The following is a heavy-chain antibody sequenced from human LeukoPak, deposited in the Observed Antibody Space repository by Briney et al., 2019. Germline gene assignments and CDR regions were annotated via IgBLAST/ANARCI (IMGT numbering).Heavy chain of an antibody. Sequence: ASVKVSREASGYTFTSYDINWVRQATGQGLEWMGWMNPNSGNIGYAQKFQGRVTITRNTSISTAYMELSSLRSEDMAVYYCARNEGYCSGGRCYVRAFDIWGQGTMVTVSS. CDR3: ARNEGYCSGGRCYVRAFDI. V-gene: IGHV1-8*03. J-gene: IGHJ3*02. CDR2: MNPNSGNI. CDR1: GYTFTSYD. D-gene: IGHD2-15*01.